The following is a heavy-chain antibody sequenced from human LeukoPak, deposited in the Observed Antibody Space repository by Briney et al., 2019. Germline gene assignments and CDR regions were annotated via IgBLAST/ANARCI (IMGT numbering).Heavy chain of an antibody. CDR2: IKSKTDGGTA. D-gene: IGHD3-3*01. Sequence: GGTLRLCCAASGFTFSSYGMSWIRHAPGKGLEWVGRIKSKTDGGTADYAAPVKGRFTISRDDSKNTLYLQMNSLKTEDTAVYYCTTHPFGVVIIGRKFFDYWGQGTLVTVSS. CDR1: GFTFSSYG. J-gene: IGHJ4*02. CDR3: TTHPFGVVIIGRKFFDY. V-gene: IGHV3-15*01.